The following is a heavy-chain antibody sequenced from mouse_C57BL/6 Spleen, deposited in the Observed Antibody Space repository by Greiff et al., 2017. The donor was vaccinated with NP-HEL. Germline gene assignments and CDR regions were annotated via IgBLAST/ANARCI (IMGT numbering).Heavy chain of an antibody. CDR1: GYTFTSYW. CDR3: AISAY. J-gene: IGHJ3*01. CDR2: IYPSDSET. Sequence: QVQLKQPGAELVRPGSSVKLSCKASGYTFTSYWMDWVKQRPGQGLEWIGNIYPSDSETHYNQKFKDKATLTVDKSSSTAYMQLSSLISEDSAVYYCAISAYWGQGTLVTVSA. V-gene: IGHV1-61*01.